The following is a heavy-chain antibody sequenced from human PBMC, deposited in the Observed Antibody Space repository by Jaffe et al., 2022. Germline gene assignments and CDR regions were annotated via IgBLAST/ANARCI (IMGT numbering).Heavy chain of an antibody. CDR2: ISSSSSTI. J-gene: IGHJ4*02. V-gene: IGHV3-48*01. D-gene: IGHD3-3*01. Sequence: EVQLVESGGGLVQPGGSLRLSCAASGFTFSSYSMNWVRQAPGKGLEWVSYISSSSSTIYYADSVKGRFTISRDNAKNSLYLQMNSLRAEDTAVYYCARDGETRPSKFWSGYGCFDYWGQGTLVTVSS. CDR1: GFTFSSYS. CDR3: ARDGETRPSKFWSGYGCFDY.